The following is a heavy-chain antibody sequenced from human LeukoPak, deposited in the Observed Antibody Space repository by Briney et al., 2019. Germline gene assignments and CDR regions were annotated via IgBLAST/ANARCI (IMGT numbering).Heavy chain of an antibody. D-gene: IGHD6-13*01. CDR1: GYTFTSYA. CDR3: ARDMTAAARAYYYYGMDV. V-gene: IGHV1-3*01. CDR2: INAGNGNT. J-gene: IGHJ6*02. Sequence: ASVKVSCKASGYTFTSYAMHWVRQAPGQRLEWMGWINAGNGNTKYSQKSQGRVTITRDTSASTAYMELSSLRSEDTAVYYCARDMTAAARAYYYYGMDVWGQGTTVTVSS.